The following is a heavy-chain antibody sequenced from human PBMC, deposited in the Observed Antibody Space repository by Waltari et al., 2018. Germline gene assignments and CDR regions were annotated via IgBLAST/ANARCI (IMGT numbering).Heavy chain of an antibody. CDR3: AKVGYSGSWSSPPYYFDS. V-gene: IGHV3-23*01. CDR2: LSVYGGNT. J-gene: IGHJ4*02. D-gene: IGHD3-10*01. CDR1: GFPFSDYA. Sequence: EVQLLESGGGLVQPGESLRLSCAASGFPFSDYAMAWVSQPPGKGLQGVSVLSVYGGNTLYADSVKGRFTISRDNSKSTLYLQMNGLRADETAVYYCAKVGYSGSWSSPPYYFDSWGQGTLVTVSS.